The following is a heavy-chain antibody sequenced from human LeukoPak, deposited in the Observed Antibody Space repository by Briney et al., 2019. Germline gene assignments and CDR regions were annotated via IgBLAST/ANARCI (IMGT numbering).Heavy chain of an antibody. J-gene: IGHJ6*03. V-gene: IGHV1-2*02. CDR1: GYTFTGYY. CDR3: ARDSEFLTGYYTQPIYYYYYMDV. CDR2: INPNSGGT. D-gene: IGHD3/OR15-3a*01. Sequence: GASVKVSCKASGYTFTGYYMHWVRQAPGQGLEWMGWINPNSGGTNYAQKFQGRVTMTRDTSISTAYMELSRLRSDDTAVYYCARDSEFLTGYYTQPIYYYYYMDVWGKGTTVTISS.